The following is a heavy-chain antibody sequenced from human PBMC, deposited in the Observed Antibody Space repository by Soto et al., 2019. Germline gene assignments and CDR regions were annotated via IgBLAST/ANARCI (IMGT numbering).Heavy chain of an antibody. CDR1: GGTFSSNA. Sequence: GASVKVSCKDSGGTFSSNAISWVRQAPGQGLEWMGGIIPIFGTANYAQKFQGRVTITADESTSTAYMELSSLRSEDTAVYYCVLFQGDGYKKSPFDYWGQGTLVTVSS. CDR3: VLFQGDGYKKSPFDY. J-gene: IGHJ4*02. D-gene: IGHD5-12*01. CDR2: IIPIFGTA. V-gene: IGHV1-69*13.